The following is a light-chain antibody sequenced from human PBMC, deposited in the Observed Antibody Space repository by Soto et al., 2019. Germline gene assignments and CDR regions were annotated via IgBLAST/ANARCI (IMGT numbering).Light chain of an antibody. Sequence: QSVLTQPPSVSGAPGQKITISCTGSSSNIGAGYDVHWYRQFPGAAPKLLISGDNNRPSGVPDRFSGSKSGTSASLAITGLQAEGEADYYCQSYDSSLSRVFGTGTKVTVL. CDR1: SSNIGAGYD. J-gene: IGLJ1*01. V-gene: IGLV1-40*01. CDR3: QSYDSSLSRV. CDR2: GDN.